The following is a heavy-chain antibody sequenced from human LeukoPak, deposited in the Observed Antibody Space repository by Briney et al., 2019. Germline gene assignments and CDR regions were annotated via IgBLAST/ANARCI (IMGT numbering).Heavy chain of an antibody. CDR3: ARVPSSALAFDI. J-gene: IGHJ3*02. D-gene: IGHD3-22*01. CDR2: IYSGGST. CDR1: GFTVSSNY. Sequence: GGSLRLSCAASGFTVSSNYISWVRQAPGKGLEWVSVIYSGGSTYYADSVKGRFTISRDNAKKSLYLQMNSLRAEDTAVYYCARVPSSALAFDIWGQGTMVTVSS. V-gene: IGHV3-53*01.